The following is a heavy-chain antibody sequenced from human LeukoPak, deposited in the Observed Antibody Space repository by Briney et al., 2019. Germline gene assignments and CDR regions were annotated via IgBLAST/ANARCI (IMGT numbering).Heavy chain of an antibody. Sequence: PGWAPRLSCAPSRFTFSRSWMSWVRQAAGKGLEWGAHINQDGSEKYYVESVKGRFPISRDNAKSSLYLQMNSLRAEDTAVYYCARADYGDYGAYWGQGTLVTVSS. CDR3: ARADYGDYGAY. V-gene: IGHV3-7*05. CDR1: RFTFSRSW. J-gene: IGHJ4*02. CDR2: INQDGSEK. D-gene: IGHD4-17*01.